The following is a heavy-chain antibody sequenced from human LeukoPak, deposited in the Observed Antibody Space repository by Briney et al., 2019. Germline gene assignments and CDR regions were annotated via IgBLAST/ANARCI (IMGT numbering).Heavy chain of an antibody. D-gene: IGHD3-10*01. Sequence: PGRSLRLSCAASGFTFSSYSMNWVRQAPGKGLEWVSSISSSSSYIYYADSVKGRFTISRDNAKNSLYLQMNSLRAEDTAVYYCARERAWFGENDAFDIWGRGTMVTVSS. CDR3: ARERAWFGENDAFDI. CDR2: ISSSSSYI. J-gene: IGHJ3*02. V-gene: IGHV3-21*01. CDR1: GFTFSSYS.